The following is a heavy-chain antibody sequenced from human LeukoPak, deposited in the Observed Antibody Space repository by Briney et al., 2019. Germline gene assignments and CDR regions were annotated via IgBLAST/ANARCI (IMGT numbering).Heavy chain of an antibody. D-gene: IGHD6-6*01. J-gene: IGHJ4*02. CDR3: ARRSIAVRSGNYFDY. V-gene: IGHV5-51*01. Sequence: GGSLQISGKGSGSSFTNYWIGWVRPMPGKGLEGMGIIYTGDSDTRYSLSFQGKVTISADKSISTAYLQWSSLKASDTAMYYCARRSIAVRSGNYFDYWGQGALVTVSS. CDR2: IYTGDSDT. CDR1: GSSFTNYW.